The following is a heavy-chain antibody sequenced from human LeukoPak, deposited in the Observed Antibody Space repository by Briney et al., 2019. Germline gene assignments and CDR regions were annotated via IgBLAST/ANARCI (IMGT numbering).Heavy chain of an antibody. D-gene: IGHD6-19*01. CDR1: GGSFSGYY. CDR3: ARASIAVAGPDY. Sequence: PSETLSLTCAVYGGSFSGYYWSWIRQPPGKGLEWIGEINHSGSTNYNPSLKSRVTISVDTSKNQFSLKLSSVTAADTAVYYCARASIAVAGPDYWGQGTLVTVSS. CDR2: INHSGST. V-gene: IGHV4-34*01. J-gene: IGHJ4*02.